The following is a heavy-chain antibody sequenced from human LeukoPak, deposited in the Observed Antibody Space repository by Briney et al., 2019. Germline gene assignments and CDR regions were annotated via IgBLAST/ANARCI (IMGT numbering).Heavy chain of an antibody. V-gene: IGHV4-39*07. J-gene: IGHJ4*02. D-gene: IGHD4-23*01. CDR3: ARDLLNEGNHLDY. Sequence: SETLSLTCTVSGGSISSSSYYWCWIRQPPGKGLEWIGSIYYSGTTYYNPSLRSRVTISVDTSKNQFSLKLSSVTAADTAVYYCARDLLNEGNHLDYWGQGTLVTVSS. CDR1: GGSISSSSYY. CDR2: IYYSGTT.